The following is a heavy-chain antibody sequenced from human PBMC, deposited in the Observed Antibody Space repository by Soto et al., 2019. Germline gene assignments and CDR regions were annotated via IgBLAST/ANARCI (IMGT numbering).Heavy chain of an antibody. CDR1: GGSISSSSYY. CDR3: ARPISYVEGLYYFDY. D-gene: IGHD3-16*01. J-gene: IGHJ4*02. Sequence: SETLSLTCTVSGGSISSSSYYWGWIRQPPGKGLEWIGSIYYSGSTYYNPSLKSRVTISVDTSKNQFSLKLSSVTAADTAVYYCARPISYVEGLYYFDYWGQGTLVTVSS. V-gene: IGHV4-39*01. CDR2: IYYSGST.